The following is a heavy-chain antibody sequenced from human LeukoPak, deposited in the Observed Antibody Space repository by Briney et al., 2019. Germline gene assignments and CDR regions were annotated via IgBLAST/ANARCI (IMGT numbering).Heavy chain of an antibody. V-gene: IGHV4-59*01. CDR1: GGSINSYY. CDR2: IHYSGST. J-gene: IGHJ4*02. D-gene: IGHD6-13*01. CDR3: ARRVHSSSWSSYFDY. Sequence: SETLSLTCTVSGGSINSYYWSWIRQPPGRGLEWIGSIHYSGSTSYNPSLRSRVTISVDKSKNQFFLKLSSVTATDTAVYYCARRVHSSSWSSYFDYWGQGTLVTVSS.